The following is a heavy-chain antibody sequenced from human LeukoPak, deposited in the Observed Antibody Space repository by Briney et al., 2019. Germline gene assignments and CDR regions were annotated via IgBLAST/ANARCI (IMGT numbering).Heavy chain of an antibody. CDR1: GFTFSAYW. CDR3: ARDDVGALDY. D-gene: IGHD3-16*01. V-gene: IGHV3-7*01. J-gene: IGHJ4*02. CDR2: MKQDGSAK. Sequence: GGSLRLSCAASGFTFSAYWMAWVRQAPGKGLEWVANMKQDGSAKHYVDSVKGRFTISRDNVRNSLYLQVNSLRAEDSAVYYCARDDVGALDYWGQGTLVTVSS.